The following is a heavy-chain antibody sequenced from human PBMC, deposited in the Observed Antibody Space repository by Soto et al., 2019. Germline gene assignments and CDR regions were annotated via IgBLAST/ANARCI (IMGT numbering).Heavy chain of an antibody. D-gene: IGHD3-10*01. CDR3: ARVGGRITMVRGVIIPAHFDN. Sequence: GGSLRLSCAASGFTFSSYWMHWVRQAPGKGLVWVSRINSDGSSTSYADSVKGRFTISRDNAKNTLYLQMNSLRAEDTAVYYCARVGGRITMVRGVIIPAHFDNWGQGTSVTV. CDR2: INSDGSST. J-gene: IGHJ4*02. V-gene: IGHV3-74*01. CDR1: GFTFSSYW.